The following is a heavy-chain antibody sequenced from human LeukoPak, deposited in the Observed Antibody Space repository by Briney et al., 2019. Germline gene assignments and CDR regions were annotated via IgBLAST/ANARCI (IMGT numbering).Heavy chain of an antibody. CDR3: ARASPVNYYGSGSLNWFDP. V-gene: IGHV1-46*01. J-gene: IGHJ5*02. CDR1: GYTSTSYY. CDR2: INPSGGST. D-gene: IGHD3-10*01. Sequence: ASVKVSCKASGYTSTSYYMHWVRQAPGQGLEWMGIINPSGGSTSYAQKFQGRVTMTRDTSTSTVYMELSSLRSEDTAVYYCARASPVNYYGSGSLNWFDPWGQGTLVTISS.